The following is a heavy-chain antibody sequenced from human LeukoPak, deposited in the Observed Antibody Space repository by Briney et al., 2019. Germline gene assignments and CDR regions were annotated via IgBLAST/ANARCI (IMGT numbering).Heavy chain of an antibody. D-gene: IGHD3-16*01. V-gene: IGHV3-30-3*01. CDR1: GFTFSSYA. CDR2: ISYDGSNK. J-gene: IGHJ4*02. CDR3: AKGFGGMITFGGVPGY. Sequence: GGSLRLSCTASGFTFSSYALHWVRQAPGKGLEWVAVISYDGSNKYYADSVKGRFTISRDNSKNTLYLQMNSLRAEDTAVYYCAKGFGGMITFGGVPGYWGQGTLVTVSS.